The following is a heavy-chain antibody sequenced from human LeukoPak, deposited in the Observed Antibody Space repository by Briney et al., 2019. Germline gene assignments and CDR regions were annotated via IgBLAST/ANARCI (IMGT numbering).Heavy chain of an antibody. CDR3: ATGCWGWEPRARPNC. J-gene: IGHJ4*02. Sequence: ASVKVSCKVFGYILTELSMHWVRQAPGKGLEWMGGFDREDGETIYAQKFQGRVTLTEDKSTDTAYMELSSLRSEDTVVYYCATGCWGWEPRARPNCWGQGTLVTVSS. CDR2: FDREDGET. V-gene: IGHV1-24*01. D-gene: IGHD1-26*01. CDR1: GYILTELS.